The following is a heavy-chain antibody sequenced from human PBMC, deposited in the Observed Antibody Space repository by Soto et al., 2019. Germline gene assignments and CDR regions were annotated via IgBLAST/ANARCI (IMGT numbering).Heavy chain of an antibody. D-gene: IGHD1-26*01. Sequence: SETLCRTGAACGRGFSGYYRSWIRQHPGKALEWIGEINHSRSTNYHPSLTSRVTLSVDTAKTQFSLKLSSVTAADTAVYYCARYGISGSYFYWXQGTLVT. CDR1: GRGFSGYY. CDR3: ARYGISGSYFY. J-gene: IGHJ4*02. CDR2: INHSRST. V-gene: IGHV4-34*01.